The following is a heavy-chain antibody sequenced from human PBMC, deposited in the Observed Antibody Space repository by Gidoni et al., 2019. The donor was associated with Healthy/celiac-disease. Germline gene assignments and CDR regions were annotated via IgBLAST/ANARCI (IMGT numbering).Heavy chain of an antibody. CDR2: IYYSGGT. D-gene: IGHD3-3*01. J-gene: IGHJ4*02. CDR3: ARAESIFGVVIIGRYFDY. Sequence: QVQLQESGPGLVKPSQTLSLTCTVSGGFISSGGYYWSWLRQHPGKGREWIGYIYYSGGTYYNPSLKSRVTISVDTSKNQFSLKLSSVTAADTAVYYCARAESIFGVVIIGRYFDYWGQGTLVTVSS. V-gene: IGHV4-31*03. CDR1: GGFISSGGYY.